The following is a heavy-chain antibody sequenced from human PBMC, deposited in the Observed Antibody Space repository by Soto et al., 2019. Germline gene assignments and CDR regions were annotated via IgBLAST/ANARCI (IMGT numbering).Heavy chain of an antibody. V-gene: IGHV3-48*02. CDR1: GFRFSIYS. CDR2: ITSDTKTI. Sequence: EVRLVESGGALVQRGGSLTLSCAASGFRFSIYSMNWVRQAPGKGLEWSAYITSDTKTIKYAESVKGRFTISRDNAKHSVYLQMNNLRDGETAVYCCARSVEGHFDYWGQGTVVTVSS. D-gene: IGHD6-19*01. J-gene: IGHJ4*02. CDR3: ARSVEGHFDY.